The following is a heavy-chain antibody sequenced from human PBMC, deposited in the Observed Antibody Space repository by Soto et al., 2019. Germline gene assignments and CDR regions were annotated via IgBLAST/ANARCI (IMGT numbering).Heavy chain of an antibody. CDR1: GFTFGDYY. Sequence: GGSLRLSCAASGFTFGDYYMSWIRQVPGKGLEWVSYIGSSSSYTNYADSVKGRFTISRDNAKNSLYLQMNSLRAEDTAVYYCARDADILTGSDAFDIWGQGTMVTVSS. D-gene: IGHD3-9*01. V-gene: IGHV3-11*05. J-gene: IGHJ3*02. CDR2: IGSSSSYT. CDR3: ARDADILTGSDAFDI.